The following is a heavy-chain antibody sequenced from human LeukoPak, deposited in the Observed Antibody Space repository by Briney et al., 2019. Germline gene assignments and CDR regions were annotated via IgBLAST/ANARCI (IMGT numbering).Heavy chain of an antibody. CDR2: ISGSGGST. V-gene: IGHV3-23*01. J-gene: IGHJ6*03. CDR1: GFTFSSYE. CDR3: AKDSSSWYYYYYYYMDV. Sequence: GGSLRLSCAASGFTFSSYEMNWVRQAPGKGLEWVSAISGSGGSTYYADSVKGRFTISRDNSKNTLYLQMNSLRAEDTAVYYCAKDSSSWYYYYYYYMDVWGKGTTVTVSS. D-gene: IGHD6-13*01.